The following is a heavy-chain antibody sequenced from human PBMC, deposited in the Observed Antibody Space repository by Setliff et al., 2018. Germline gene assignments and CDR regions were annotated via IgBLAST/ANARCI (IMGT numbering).Heavy chain of an antibody. D-gene: IGHD3-22*01. CDR1: GDTFSSYG. CDR3: ARAGKYFDDTSGYYYDRDYYFYMDV. CDR2: ISTYNGKT. J-gene: IGHJ6*03. Sequence: ASVKVSCKASGDTFSSYGITWVRQAPGQGPEWMGWISTYNGKTKYAEKVQGRVTMSTDTSTSTAYMELRSLRSDDTVVYFCARAGKYFDDTSGYYYDRDYYFYMDVWGKGTTVTVSS. V-gene: IGHV1-18*01.